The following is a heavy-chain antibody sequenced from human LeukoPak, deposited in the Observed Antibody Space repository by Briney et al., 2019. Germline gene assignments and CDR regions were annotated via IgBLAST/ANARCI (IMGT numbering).Heavy chain of an antibody. D-gene: IGHD3-9*01. CDR3: AKDNHILTGMIDY. CDR1: GFTFSSYG. V-gene: IGHV3-30*02. J-gene: IGHJ4*02. CDR2: IRYDGSNK. Sequence: PGGSLRLSCAASGFTFSSYGMHWVRQAPGKGLEWVAFIRYDGSNKYYADSVKGRFTISRDNSKNTLYLQMNSLRAEDTAVYYCAKDNHILTGMIDYWGQGTLVTVSS.